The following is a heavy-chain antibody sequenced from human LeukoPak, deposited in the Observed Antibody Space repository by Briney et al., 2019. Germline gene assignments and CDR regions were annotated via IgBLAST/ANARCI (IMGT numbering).Heavy chain of an antibody. V-gene: IGHV4-4*02. J-gene: IGHJ4*02. CDR2: IYHSGST. CDR3: ARVTHTAMDTLTNDY. D-gene: IGHD5-18*01. CDR1: GFTFNIHGM. Sequence: SGGSLRLSCAGSGFTFNIHGMNWVRQPPGKGLEWIREIYHSGSTNYNPSLKSRVTISVDKSKNQFSLKLSSVTAADTAVYYCARVTHTAMDTLTNDYWGQGTLVTVSS.